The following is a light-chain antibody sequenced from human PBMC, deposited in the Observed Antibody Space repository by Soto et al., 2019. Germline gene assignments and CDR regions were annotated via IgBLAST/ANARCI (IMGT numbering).Light chain of an antibody. Sequence: DIQMSQSPPSLSASVGARFTITCRASQSISSSLNWYQQKPGKAPKLLIYAASSLQSGVPSRFSGSGSGTDFTLTISSLQPEDFATYYCQQSYSTPWTFGQGTKVDI. J-gene: IGKJ1*01. CDR2: AAS. CDR1: QSISSS. V-gene: IGKV1-39*01. CDR3: QQSYSTPWT.